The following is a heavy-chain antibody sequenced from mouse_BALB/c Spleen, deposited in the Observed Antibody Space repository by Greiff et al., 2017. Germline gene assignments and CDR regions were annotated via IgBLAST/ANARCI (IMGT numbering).Heavy chain of an antibody. V-gene: IGHV5-9-4*01. D-gene: IGHD2-1*01. CDR1: GFTFSSYA. CDR2: ISSGGSYT. Sequence: EVKLVESGGGLVKPGGSLKLSCAASGFTFSSYAMSWVRQSPEKRLEWVAEISSGGSYTYYPDTVTGRFTISRDNAKNTLYLEMSSLRSEDTAMYYCARGGNSYFDYWGQGTTLTVSS. J-gene: IGHJ2*01. CDR3: ARGGNSYFDY.